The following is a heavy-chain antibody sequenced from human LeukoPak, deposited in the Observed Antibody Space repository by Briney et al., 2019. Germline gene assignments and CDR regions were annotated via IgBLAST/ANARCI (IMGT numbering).Heavy chain of an antibody. CDR2: IYNSGSI. J-gene: IGHJ4*02. Sequence: SETLSLSCTVSGGSISNYFWNCIRQPPGKGLEWIGYIYNSGSINYNPSLNSRVNISVDTSKNQFSLRLTSVSAADTAVYYCARGVDSKSTYFDYWGRGTLLTVSS. CDR1: GGSISNYF. D-gene: IGHD2-21*01. V-gene: IGHV4-59*01. CDR3: ARGVDSKSTYFDY.